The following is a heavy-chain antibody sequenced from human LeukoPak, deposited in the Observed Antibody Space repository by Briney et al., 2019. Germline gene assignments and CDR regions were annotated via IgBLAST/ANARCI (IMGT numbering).Heavy chain of an antibody. V-gene: IGHV1-69*05. CDR3: ARTGELLGIDY. CDR2: IIPIFGTA. Sequence: SVKVSCKASGGTFSSYAISWVRQAPGQGLEWMGGIIPIFGTANYAQKLQGRVTMTTDTSTSTAYMELRSLRSDDTAVYYCARTGELLGIDYWGQGTLVTVSS. J-gene: IGHJ4*02. D-gene: IGHD1-26*01. CDR1: GGTFSSYA.